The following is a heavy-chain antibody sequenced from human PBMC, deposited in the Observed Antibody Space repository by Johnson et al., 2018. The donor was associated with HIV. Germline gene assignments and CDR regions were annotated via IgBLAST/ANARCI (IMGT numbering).Heavy chain of an antibody. J-gene: IGHJ3*02. Sequence: QVQLVESGGGVVQPGRSLRLSCAASGFTFSSYAMHWVRQAPGKGLEWVAVISYDGSNKYYADSVKGRFTIPRDNSKNFLYLQMNSLGAEDTALYYWAHSVGATDDAFDIWGQGTMVTVSS. CDR2: ISYDGSNK. CDR1: GFTFSSYA. CDR3: AHSVGATDDAFDI. D-gene: IGHD1-26*01. V-gene: IGHV3-30*14.